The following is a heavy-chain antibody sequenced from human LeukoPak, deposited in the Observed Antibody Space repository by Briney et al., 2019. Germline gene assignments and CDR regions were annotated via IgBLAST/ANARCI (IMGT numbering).Heavy chain of an antibody. CDR3: AKGSSSSQFDY. CDR1: GFTFSSYA. V-gene: IGHV3-30-3*01. J-gene: IGHJ4*02. D-gene: IGHD6-6*01. Sequence: GGSLRLSCAASGFTFSSYAMHWVRQAPGKGLEWVAVISYDGSNKYYADSVKGRFTISRDNSKNTLYLQMNSLRAEDTAVYYCAKGSSSSQFDYWGQGTLVTVSS. CDR2: ISYDGSNK.